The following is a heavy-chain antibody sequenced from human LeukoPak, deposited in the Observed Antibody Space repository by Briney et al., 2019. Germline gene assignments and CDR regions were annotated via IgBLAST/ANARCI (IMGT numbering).Heavy chain of an antibody. Sequence: SETLSLTCTVSGGSVSSGSYYWSWIRQPPGKGLEWVGYIYYSGSTSYNPSLKSRVTISVDTSKNQFSLELTSVTAADTAVYYCARHASRYDSSGYYYFDYWGQGTLVTVSS. CDR2: IYYSGST. CDR1: GGSVSSGSYY. D-gene: IGHD3-22*01. J-gene: IGHJ4*02. V-gene: IGHV4-61*01. CDR3: ARHASRYDSSGYYYFDY.